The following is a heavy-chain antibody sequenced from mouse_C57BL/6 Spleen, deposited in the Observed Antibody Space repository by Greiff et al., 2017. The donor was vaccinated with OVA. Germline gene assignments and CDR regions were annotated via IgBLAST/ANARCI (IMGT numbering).Heavy chain of an antibody. D-gene: IGHD1-1*01. J-gene: IGHJ4*01. Sequence: EVHLVESGGGLVKPGGSLKLSCAASGFTFSDYGMHWVRQAPEKGLEWVAYISSGSSTIYYADTVKGRFTLSSDNAKNTLFLQMPSLRSEDTAMYYCARCYYGSSHYYAMDYWGQGTSVTVSS. V-gene: IGHV5-17*01. CDR2: ISSGSSTI. CDR1: GFTFSDYG. CDR3: ARCYYGSSHYYAMDY.